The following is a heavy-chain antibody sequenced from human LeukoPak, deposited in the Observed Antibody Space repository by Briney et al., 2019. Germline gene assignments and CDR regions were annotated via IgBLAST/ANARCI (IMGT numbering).Heavy chain of an antibody. CDR2: IYYSGST. D-gene: IGHD6-6*01. J-gene: IGHJ4*02. CDR3: ATIGPSIAARPDY. V-gene: IGHV4-39*01. Sequence: GSLRLSCAASGFTFSRHAMSWVRQPPGKGLEWIGSIYYSGSTYYNPSLKSRVTISVDTSTNHFSLRLSSVTAADTAVYYCATIGPSIAARPDYWGQGTLVTVSS. CDR1: GFTFSRHA.